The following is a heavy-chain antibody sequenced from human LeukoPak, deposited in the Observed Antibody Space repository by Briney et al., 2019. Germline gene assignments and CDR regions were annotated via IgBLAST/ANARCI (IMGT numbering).Heavy chain of an antibody. V-gene: IGHV4-59*01. CDR2: IYYSGST. Sequence: SETLSLTCTVSGGSISSYYWSWIRQPPGKGLEGMGYIYYSGSTNYNPSLKSRVTISVDTSKNQFSLKLSSVTAADTAVYYCARVSRLTGSGSYRAFDIWGQGTMVTVSS. CDR3: ARVSRLTGSGSYRAFDI. J-gene: IGHJ3*02. CDR1: GGSISSYY. D-gene: IGHD1-26*01.